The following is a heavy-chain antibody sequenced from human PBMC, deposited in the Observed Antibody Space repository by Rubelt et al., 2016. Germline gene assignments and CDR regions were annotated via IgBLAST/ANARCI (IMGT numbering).Heavy chain of an antibody. D-gene: IGHD6-6*01. CDR2: ISGSGGST. J-gene: IGHJ4*02. CDR1: GITFSSHA. V-gene: IGHV3-23*01. CDR3: AKSFGSSSGRSSDY. Sequence: EVQLLESGGGLVQPGGSLRLSCAASGITFSSHAMTWVRQAPVKGLEWVSTISGSGGSTYYADSVKGRFAISRDNSKNTLYRQMNSLRVDDTAVYYCAKSFGSSSGRSSDYWGQGTLVTVSS.